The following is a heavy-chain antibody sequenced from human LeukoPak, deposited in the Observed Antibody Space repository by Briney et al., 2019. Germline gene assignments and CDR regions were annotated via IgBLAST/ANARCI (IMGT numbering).Heavy chain of an antibody. CDR2: INHSGST. J-gene: IGHJ4*02. CDR3: ARGSARSIVARPKRYYFDY. V-gene: IGHV4-34*01. Sequence: SETLSLTCAVYGGSFSGYYWSWIRQPPGKGLEWIGEINHSGSTNYNPSLKSRVTISVDMSKNQFSLKLSSVTAADTAVYYCARGSARSIVARPKRYYFDYWGQGTLVTVSS. CDR1: GGSFSGYY. D-gene: IGHD1-1*01.